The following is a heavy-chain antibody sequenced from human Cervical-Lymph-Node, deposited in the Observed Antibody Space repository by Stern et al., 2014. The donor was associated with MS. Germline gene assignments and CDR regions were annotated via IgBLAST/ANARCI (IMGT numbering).Heavy chain of an antibody. CDR1: GYTFTSYD. CDR3: TRGPRT. Sequence: QVQLGQSGAEVEKPGASVTVSCKASGYTFTSYDIPWVRQAAGQGLEWMGWMNPDSGNTGFAQKFQGRVTMTRNTSISTAYLELNSLRSEDTAVYYCTRGPRTWGRGTLVTVSS. D-gene: IGHD1-7*01. CDR2: MNPDSGNT. J-gene: IGHJ4*02. V-gene: IGHV1-8*01.